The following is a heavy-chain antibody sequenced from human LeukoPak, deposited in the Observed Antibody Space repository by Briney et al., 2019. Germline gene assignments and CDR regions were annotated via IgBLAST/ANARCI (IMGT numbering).Heavy chain of an antibody. CDR3: ARGGATKTFDY. D-gene: IGHD1-26*01. CDR1: EFTFTHYG. Sequence: GGSLRLSCAATEFTFTHYGMDWVRQTPGKGLEWVSYISGDTRTIYYADSVKGRFTISRDNAQNSLFLQLNSLRAEDTAVYYCARGGATKTFDYWGQGALDTVSS. CDR2: ISGDTRTI. J-gene: IGHJ4*02. V-gene: IGHV3-48*04.